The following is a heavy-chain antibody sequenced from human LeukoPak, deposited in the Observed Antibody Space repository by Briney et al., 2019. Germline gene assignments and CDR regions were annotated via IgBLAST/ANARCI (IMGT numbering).Heavy chain of an antibody. J-gene: IGHJ4*02. Sequence: ASVKVSCKASGYTFTSYYMHWVRQAPGQGLEWMGIINPSGGSTSYAQKFQGRVTMTRDTSTSTVYMELSSLRSEDTAVYYCAGDAFTSSGYYPEDYWGQGTLVTVSS. CDR1: GYTFTSYY. CDR2: INPSGGST. V-gene: IGHV1-46*01. D-gene: IGHD3-22*01. CDR3: AGDAFTSSGYYPEDY.